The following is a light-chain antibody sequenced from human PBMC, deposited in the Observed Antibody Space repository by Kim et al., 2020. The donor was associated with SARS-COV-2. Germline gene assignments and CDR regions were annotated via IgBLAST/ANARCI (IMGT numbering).Light chain of an antibody. Sequence: QSVLTQPPSASGTPGQRVTISCSGSSSNIGSNNVHWYRQLPGTAPKLLIYSNNQRPSGVPDRFSGSKSGTSASLAISGLQSEDEADYYCAAWDDSLNGVVFGGGTQLTFL. J-gene: IGLJ2*01. CDR2: SNN. CDR1: SSNIGSNN. V-gene: IGLV1-44*01. CDR3: AAWDDSLNGVV.